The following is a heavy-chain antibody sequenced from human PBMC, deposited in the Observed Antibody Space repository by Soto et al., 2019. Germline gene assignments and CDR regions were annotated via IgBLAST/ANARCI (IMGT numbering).Heavy chain of an antibody. CDR2: IYYSGST. CDR3: ARGIYDYVWGSYRPTAFDD. Sequence: SETLSLTCTVSGGSISSGGYYWSWIRQHPGKGLEWIGYIYYSGSTYYNPSPKSRVTISVDTSKNQFSLKLSSVTAADTAVYYCARGIYDYVWGSYRPTAFDDWGQGTLVTVSS. D-gene: IGHD3-16*02. J-gene: IGHJ4*02. CDR1: GGSISSGGYY. V-gene: IGHV4-31*03.